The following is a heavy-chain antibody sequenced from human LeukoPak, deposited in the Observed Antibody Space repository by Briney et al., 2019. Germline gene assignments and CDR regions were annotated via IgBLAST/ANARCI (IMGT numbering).Heavy chain of an antibody. D-gene: IGHD1-26*01. V-gene: IGHV3-15*01. Sequence: GGSLRLSCAASGFTFSNAWMSWVRQAPGKGLEWVGRIKSKTDGGTTDYAAPVKGRFTISRDDSKNTLYLQVNSLKTEDTAVYYCTTEGGIVGAIYAFDIWGQGTMVTVSS. CDR1: GFTFSNAW. CDR3: TTEGGIVGAIYAFDI. J-gene: IGHJ3*02. CDR2: IKSKTDGGTT.